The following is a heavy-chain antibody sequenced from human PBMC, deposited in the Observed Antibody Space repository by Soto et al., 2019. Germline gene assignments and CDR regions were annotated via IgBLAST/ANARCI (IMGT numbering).Heavy chain of an antibody. CDR3: AKDRGPVAFDI. Sequence: PGGSLRLSCAASGFTFSSYGMHWVRQAPGKGLEWVAVISYDGSNKYYADSVKGRFTNSRDNSKNTLYLQMNSLRAEDTAVYYCAKDRGPVAFDIWGQGTMVTVSS. V-gene: IGHV3-30*18. CDR2: ISYDGSNK. CDR1: GFTFSSYG. D-gene: IGHD3-10*01. J-gene: IGHJ3*02.